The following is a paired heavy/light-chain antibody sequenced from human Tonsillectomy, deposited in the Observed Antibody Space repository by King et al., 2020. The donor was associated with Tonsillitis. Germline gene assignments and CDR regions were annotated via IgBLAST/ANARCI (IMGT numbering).Light chain of an antibody. Sequence: QSAPTQPPSASGSPGQSVTISCTGTSSDVGTQNYVSWYQQHPGKAPKLIIYEVFKRPSGVPDRFSGSKSGNTASLTVSGLQAEDEAHYYCASHGLSKLFGGGTKLTVL. J-gene: IGLJ3*02. CDR2: EVF. V-gene: IGLV2-8*01. CDR1: SSDVGTQNY. CDR3: ASHGLSKL.
Heavy chain of an antibody. J-gene: IGHJ4*02. V-gene: IGHV3-7*01. D-gene: IGHD5-18*01. Sequence: EEQLVQSGGGLVQTGESLRLSCAASGLTFQASWMTWIRQAPGKGLEWVAGMSPDGGYTQSVDGRFTISRDNAQNSLYLQINSLIADDTAMYFCARDSGYSRLDCWGQGTLITVSS. CDR2: MSPDGGYT. CDR1: GLTFQASW. CDR3: ARDSGYSRLDC.